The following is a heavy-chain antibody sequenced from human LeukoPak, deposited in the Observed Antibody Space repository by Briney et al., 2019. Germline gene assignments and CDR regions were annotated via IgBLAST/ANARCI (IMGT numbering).Heavy chain of an antibody. CDR2: ITGSGDDT. J-gene: IGHJ4*02. CDR1: GFTFNNYA. V-gene: IGHV3-23*01. D-gene: IGHD3-16*02. Sequence: GGSLRLSCAASGFTFNNYAMSWVRQAPGKVLEWVSAITGSGDDTYHADSVKGRFTISRDNSKNTLYLQMNSLRAEDTAVYYCALRGVTFDYWGQGTLVTVSS. CDR3: ALRGVTFDY.